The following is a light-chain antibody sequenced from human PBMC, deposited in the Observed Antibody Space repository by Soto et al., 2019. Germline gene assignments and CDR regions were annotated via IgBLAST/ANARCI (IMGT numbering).Light chain of an antibody. V-gene: IGKV3-15*01. J-gene: IGKJ4*01. CDR1: QSVRSN. CDR2: GAS. CDR3: QQYHNWLT. Sequence: EIVMTQSPATLSVSPGERAILSFRSSQSVRSNLAWYQQKPGQSPRLLIYGASTRATGIPARFSGSGSGTEFTLIISSLQSEDFAVYYCQQYHNWLTFGGGTEVEIK.